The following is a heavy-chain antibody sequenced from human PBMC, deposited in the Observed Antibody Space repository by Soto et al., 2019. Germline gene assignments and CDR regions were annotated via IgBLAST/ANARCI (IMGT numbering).Heavy chain of an antibody. D-gene: IGHD3-10*01. CDR2: INHSGNT. Sequence: SETLSLTCAVYGGTFSGFYWSWIRQPPGKGLEWIEEINHSGNTNYSPSLKSRVTVSVDASQNRFSLKGRSVAAADTAMYFCARRPYFGSGNYYGRSSGLDVWGQGTKVTVSS. V-gene: IGHV4-34*01. CDR3: ARRPYFGSGNYYGRSSGLDV. CDR1: GGTFSGFY. J-gene: IGHJ6*01.